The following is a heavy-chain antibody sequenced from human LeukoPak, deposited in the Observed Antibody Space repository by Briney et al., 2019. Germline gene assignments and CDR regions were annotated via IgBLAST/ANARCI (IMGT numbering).Heavy chain of an antibody. J-gene: IGHJ6*03. V-gene: IGHV1-8*03. Sequence: ASVRVSCKASGYSFISSDISWVRQAPGQGLEWMGWMNPNNGDTEYAQKFQGRLTITTNTATSTAYMELRSLTIEDTAVYYCARGRGWRSNFYYYMDVWGKGTTVTVSS. CDR3: ARGRGWRSNFYYYMDV. CDR2: MNPNNGDT. CDR1: GYSFISSD. D-gene: IGHD6-19*01.